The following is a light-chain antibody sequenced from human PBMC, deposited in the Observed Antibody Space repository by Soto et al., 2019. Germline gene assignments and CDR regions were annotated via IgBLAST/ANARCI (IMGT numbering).Light chain of an antibody. CDR2: GAS. CDR1: QSVSNNY. V-gene: IGKV3-20*01. CDR3: QQYGSSPGT. Sequence: EIVLTQSPGTLSLYQGERATLSCRASQSVSNNYLAWYQQKPGQAPRLLIYGASNRATGIPDRFSGSGSGTDFTLTISRLEPEDFAVYYCQQYGSSPGTFGQGTKV. J-gene: IGKJ1*01.